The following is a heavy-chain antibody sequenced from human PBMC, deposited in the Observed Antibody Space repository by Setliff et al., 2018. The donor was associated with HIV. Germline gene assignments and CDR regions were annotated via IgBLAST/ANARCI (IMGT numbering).Heavy chain of an antibody. CDR3: ARERLSRLGFDY. D-gene: IGHD1-1*01. J-gene: IGHJ4*02. CDR2: IYTGGNA. V-gene: IGHV4-61*09. CDR1: GGSITSGSHY. Sequence: SETLSLTCTVSGGSITSGSHYWCWIRQPAGKGLEWIGHIYTGGNANYNPSLQSRVTISVDTSKNQFSLMLGSMTAADTAVYYCARERLSRLGFDYWGQGTLGTVS.